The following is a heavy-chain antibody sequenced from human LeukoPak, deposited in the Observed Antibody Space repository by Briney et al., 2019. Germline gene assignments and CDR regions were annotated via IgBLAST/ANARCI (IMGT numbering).Heavy chain of an antibody. V-gene: IGHV1-18*04. Sequence: EASVKVSCKASGYTFTGYYMHWVRQAPGQGLEWMGWISAYNGNTNYAQKLQGRVTMTTDTSTSTAYMELRSLRSDDTAVYYCARVPINYGSGIGWFDPWGQGTLVTVSS. D-gene: IGHD3-10*01. CDR1: GYTFTGYY. J-gene: IGHJ5*02. CDR3: ARVPINYGSGIGWFDP. CDR2: ISAYNGNT.